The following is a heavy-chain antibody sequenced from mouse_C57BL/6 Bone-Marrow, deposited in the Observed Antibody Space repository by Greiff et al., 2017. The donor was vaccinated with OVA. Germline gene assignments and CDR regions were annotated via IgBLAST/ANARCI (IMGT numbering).Heavy chain of an antibody. J-gene: IGHJ3*01. CDR3: AHSNYDWFAY. CDR1: GYTFTSYW. V-gene: IGHV1-7*01. CDR2: INPSSGYT. D-gene: IGHD2-5*01. Sequence: QVQLQQSGAELVKPGASVKLSCKASGYTFTSYWMHWVKQRPGQGLEWIGYINPSSGYTKYNQKFKDKATLTADKSSSTPYMQLSSLTYEDSAVCYCAHSNYDWFAYWGQGTLVTVSA.